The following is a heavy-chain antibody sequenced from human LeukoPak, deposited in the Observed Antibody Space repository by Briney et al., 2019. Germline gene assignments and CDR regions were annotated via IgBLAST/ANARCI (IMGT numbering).Heavy chain of an antibody. CDR3: AKPNDYGDYWLGYYGMDV. Sequence: GGSLRLSCAASGFTFSSYAMSWVRQAPGKGLEWVSAISGSGGGTYYADSVKSRFTISRDNSKNTLYLQMNSLRAEDTAVYYCAKPNDYGDYWLGYYGMDVWGQGTTVTVSS. V-gene: IGHV3-23*01. J-gene: IGHJ6*02. CDR2: ISGSGGGT. CDR1: GFTFSSYA. D-gene: IGHD4-17*01.